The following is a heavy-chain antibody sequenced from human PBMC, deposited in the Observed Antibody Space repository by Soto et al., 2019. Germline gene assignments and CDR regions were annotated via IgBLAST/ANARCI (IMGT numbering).Heavy chain of an antibody. J-gene: IGHJ4*02. D-gene: IGHD1-20*01. CDR1: GGTFSSYA. V-gene: IGHV1-69*13. CDR3: ARTPPITGTTGTFDY. Sequence: SVKVSCKASGGTFSSYAISWVRQAPGQGLEWMGGIIPIFGTANYAQKFQGRVTITADESTSTAYMELSSLRSEDTAVYYCARTPPITGTTGTFDYWGQATLVTVSS. CDR2: IIPIFGTA.